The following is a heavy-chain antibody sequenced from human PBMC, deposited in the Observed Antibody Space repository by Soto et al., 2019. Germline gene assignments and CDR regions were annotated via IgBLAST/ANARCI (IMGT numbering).Heavy chain of an antibody. Sequence: PGGSLRLSCAASGFTFSSYAMSWVRQAPGKGLEWVSAISGSGGSTYYADSVKGRFTISRDNSKNTLYLQMNSLRAEDTAVYYCANSRGCSGGSCYRWYYYYGMDVWGQGTTVTVSS. J-gene: IGHJ6*02. CDR3: ANSRGCSGGSCYRWYYYYGMDV. V-gene: IGHV3-23*01. D-gene: IGHD2-15*01. CDR2: ISGSGGST. CDR1: GFTFSSYA.